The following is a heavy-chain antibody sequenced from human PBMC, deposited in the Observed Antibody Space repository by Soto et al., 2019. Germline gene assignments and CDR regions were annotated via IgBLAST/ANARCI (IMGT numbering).Heavy chain of an antibody. CDR1: GGSINSYY. CDR3: ARLGASRTLV. D-gene: IGHD7-27*01. J-gene: IGHJ3*01. CDR2: VYYTGDT. Sequence: SETLSLTCNVSGGSINSYYWSWIRQSPGKGLEWIGYVYYTGDTNYNPPLKSRVTISVDPSKSQFSLKLNSVTAADTAVYFCARLGASRTLVWGQGTMVTVSS. V-gene: IGHV4-59*01.